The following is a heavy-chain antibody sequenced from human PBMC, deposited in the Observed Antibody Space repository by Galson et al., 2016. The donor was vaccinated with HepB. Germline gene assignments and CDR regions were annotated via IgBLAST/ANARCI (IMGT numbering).Heavy chain of an antibody. CDR1: GFTLSNFG. CDR3: ARYGPRSGTFFDY. J-gene: IGHJ4*02. D-gene: IGHD1-26*01. Sequence: SLRLSCAASGFTLSNFGVTWVRQASGRGLEWVSVIVGSDDSTYHADSVKGRFTVFRDKSKNMVNLQMNNLRPEDTAVDYFARYGPRSGTFFDYWGQGTLVAVSS. CDR2: IVGSDDST. V-gene: IGHV3-23*01.